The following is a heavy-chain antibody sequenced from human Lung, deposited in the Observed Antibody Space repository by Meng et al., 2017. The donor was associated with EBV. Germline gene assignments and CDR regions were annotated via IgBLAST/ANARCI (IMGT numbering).Heavy chain of an antibody. V-gene: IGHV4-34*01. D-gene: IGHD4-17*01. CDR1: GGSFSGYY. Sequence: GQRQPWGEGLLKPSETLSLTCAGDGGSFSGYYWSWIRQPSGKGLEWIGEINHSGSTNYNPSLKSRVIISVDTSKNQFSLKLSSVTAADTAVYYCARGGMTTVTTYYFDYWGQGTLVTVSS. CDR2: INHSGST. J-gene: IGHJ4*02. CDR3: ARGGMTTVTTYYFDY.